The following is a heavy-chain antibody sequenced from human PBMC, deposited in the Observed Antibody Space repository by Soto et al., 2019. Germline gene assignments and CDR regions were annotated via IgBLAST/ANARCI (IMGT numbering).Heavy chain of an antibody. CDR3: ARGAYSSSSWGC. V-gene: IGHV4-61*01. D-gene: IGHD6-6*01. CDR2: IFSSGIT. Sequence: SETLSLTCTVSGGSVSSGSYYWSWIRQPPGKGLEGIGYIFSSGITNYNSSLKSRVTISVDTSKNQVSLELSSVTAADTAVYYCARGAYSSSSWGCGGREPLVTVSS. J-gene: IGHJ4*02. CDR1: GGSVSSGSYY.